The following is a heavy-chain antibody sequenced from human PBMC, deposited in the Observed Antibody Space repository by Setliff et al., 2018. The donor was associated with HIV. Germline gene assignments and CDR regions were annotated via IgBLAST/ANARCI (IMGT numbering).Heavy chain of an antibody. V-gene: IGHV4-61*02. Sequence: SETLSLTCTVSGASISSGNYYWSWIRQPAGKGLEWIGRIYTSRSTNYNPSLKSRVTISLDTSKNQFSLKLSSVTAADTAVYYCARDQADVYNYLLSGAFDFWGQGAMVTVSS. CDR1: GASISSGNYY. J-gene: IGHJ3*01. D-gene: IGHD3-10*01. CDR3: ARDQADVYNYLLSGAFDF. CDR2: IYTSRST.